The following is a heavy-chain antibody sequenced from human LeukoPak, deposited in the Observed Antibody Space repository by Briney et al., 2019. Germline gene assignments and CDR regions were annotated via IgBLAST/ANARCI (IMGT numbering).Heavy chain of an antibody. D-gene: IGHD2-2*01. J-gene: IGHJ5*02. CDR1: RGTFISYA. CDR3: ARDTRHRYCSSSSCFRGWLDP. Sequence: SVKVSCKASRGTFISYAISWVRQAPGQGLEWMGGIIPIFGTANYAQKFQGRVTITADESTSTAYMELSSLRSEDTAVYYCARDTRHRYCSSSSCFRGWLDPWGQGTPVTVSS. V-gene: IGHV1-69*13. CDR2: IIPIFGTA.